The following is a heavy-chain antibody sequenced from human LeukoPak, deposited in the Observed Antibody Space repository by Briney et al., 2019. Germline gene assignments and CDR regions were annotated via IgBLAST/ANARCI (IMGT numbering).Heavy chain of an antibody. V-gene: IGHV3-23*01. CDR2: ISGSGGST. Sequence: PGGSLRLSCAASGFTLSSYAMSWVRQAPGKGLEWVSAISGSGGSTYYADSVKGRFTISRDNSKNTLYLQMNSLRAEDTAVYYCAKTYYYDSSGPRDFQHWGQGTLVTVSS. J-gene: IGHJ1*01. CDR1: GFTLSSYA. CDR3: AKTYYYDSSGPRDFQH. D-gene: IGHD3-22*01.